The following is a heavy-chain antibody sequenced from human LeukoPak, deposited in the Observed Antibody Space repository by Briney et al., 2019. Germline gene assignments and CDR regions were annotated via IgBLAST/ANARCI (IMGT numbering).Heavy chain of an antibody. CDR1: GGSISSGGYY. Sequence: PSQTLSLTCTVSGGSISSGGYYWSWIRQHPGKGLEWIGYIYYSGSTYYNPSLKSRVTISVDTSKNQFSLKLSSVTAADTAVYYCAREKQQLVRYYYYYMDVWGKGTTVTVSS. D-gene: IGHD6-6*01. CDR3: AREKQQLVRYYYYYMDV. V-gene: IGHV4-31*03. CDR2: IYYSGST. J-gene: IGHJ6*03.